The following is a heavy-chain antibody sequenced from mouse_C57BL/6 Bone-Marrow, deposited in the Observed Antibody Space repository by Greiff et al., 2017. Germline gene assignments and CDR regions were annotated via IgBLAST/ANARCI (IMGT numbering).Heavy chain of an antibody. CDR1: GYTFTSYW. CDR2: IDPSDSYT. V-gene: IGHV1-69*01. CDR3: ARGDYYGSSFDY. Sequence: VQLQQSGAELVMPGASVKLSCKASGYTFTSYWMHWVKQRPGQGLEWIGEIDPSDSYTNYNQKFKGKSTLTVDKSSSTAYMQLSSLTSEDAAVYYGARGDYYGSSFDYWGQGTTLTVSS. D-gene: IGHD1-1*01. J-gene: IGHJ2*01.